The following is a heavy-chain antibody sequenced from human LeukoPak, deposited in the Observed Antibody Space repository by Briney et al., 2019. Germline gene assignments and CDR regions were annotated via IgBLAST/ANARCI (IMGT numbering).Heavy chain of an antibody. CDR2: INPNSGGT. CDR1: GYTFTCYY. D-gene: IGHD3-16*01. J-gene: IGHJ4*02. CDR3: ASLDLGGDY. V-gene: IGHV1-2*02. Sequence: ASVKVSCKASGYTFTCYYMHWVRQAPGQGLEWMGGINPNSGGTNYAQKVQGRVTMTRDTSISTAYMELRRLRSDGTAAYYCASLDLGGDYWGQGTLVTVSA.